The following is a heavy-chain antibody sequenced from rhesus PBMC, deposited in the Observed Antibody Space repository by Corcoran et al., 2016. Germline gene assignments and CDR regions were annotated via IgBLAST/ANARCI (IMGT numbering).Heavy chain of an antibody. CDR3: ASSKYSSEVDY. CDR1: GFTFSSYW. V-gene: IGHV3S25*01. Sequence: EVQLVESGGGLAKPGGSLRLSCAASGFTFSSYWMNWVRQAPGKGLEWVSAINSGVGSTYYADSVKGRFTISRDNSKNTLSLQMNSLRAQDTAVYYCASSKYSSEVDYWGQGVLVTVSS. J-gene: IGHJ4*01. CDR2: INSGVGST. D-gene: IGHD6-31*01.